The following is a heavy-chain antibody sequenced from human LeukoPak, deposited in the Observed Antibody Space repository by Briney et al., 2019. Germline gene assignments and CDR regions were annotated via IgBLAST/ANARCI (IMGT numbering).Heavy chain of an antibody. CDR1: GFTFSSYA. CDR2: ISYDGSNK. Sequence: PGGSLRLSCAASGFTFSSYAMHWVRQAPGKGLEWVAVISYDGSNKYYADSVKGRFTISRDNSKNTLYLQMNSLRAEDTAVYYCARDRRLGELSPRFDYWGQGTLVTVSS. V-gene: IGHV3-30*04. J-gene: IGHJ4*02. CDR3: ARDRRLGELSPRFDY. D-gene: IGHD3-16*02.